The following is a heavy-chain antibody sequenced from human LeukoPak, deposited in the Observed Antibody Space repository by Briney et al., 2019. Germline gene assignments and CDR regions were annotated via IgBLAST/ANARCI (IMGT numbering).Heavy chain of an antibody. D-gene: IGHD5-24*01. V-gene: IGHV4-39*07. J-gene: IGHJ5*02. Sequence: SETLSLTCTVSGGSINSGTFYWGWIRQPPGTGLEWIVSMYYDGSSYYNPSLKSRVTMSVDTSKNQFSLKLSSVTAADTAVYYCARDLRDGYNLSFDPWGQGTLVTVSS. CDR3: ARDLRDGYNLSFDP. CDR2: MYYDGSS. CDR1: GGSINSGTFY.